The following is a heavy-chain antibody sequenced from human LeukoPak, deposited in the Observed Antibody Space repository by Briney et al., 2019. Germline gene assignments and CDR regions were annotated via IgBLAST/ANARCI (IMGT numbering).Heavy chain of an antibody. Sequence: ASVKVSCKASGYTFSGYYLHWVRQAPGQGLQWVGWINPNSGDTHYAQMFQGRVTRTTDTSINTAYMELRRVRSDDTAVYYCAKSAQYSSAWFTGSFDYWGQGTLVTVSS. V-gene: IGHV1-2*02. CDR2: INPNSGDT. CDR1: GYTFSGYY. CDR3: AKSAQYSSAWFTGSFDY. J-gene: IGHJ4*02. D-gene: IGHD6-13*01.